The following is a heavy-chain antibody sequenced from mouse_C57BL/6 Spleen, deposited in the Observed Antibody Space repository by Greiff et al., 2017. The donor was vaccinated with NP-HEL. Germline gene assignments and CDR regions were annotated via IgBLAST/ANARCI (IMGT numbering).Heavy chain of an antibody. V-gene: IGHV1-15*01. CDR3: TRYGTLFAY. D-gene: IGHD2-1*01. J-gene: IGHJ3*01. CDR1: GYTFTDYE. CDR2: IDPETGGT. Sequence: QVQLQQSGAELVRPGASVTLSCKASGYTFTDYEMHWVKQTPVHGLEWIGAIDPETGGTAYNQKFKGKAILTADISSSTAYMELRSLTSEDSAVYYCTRYGTLFAYWGQGTLVTVSA.